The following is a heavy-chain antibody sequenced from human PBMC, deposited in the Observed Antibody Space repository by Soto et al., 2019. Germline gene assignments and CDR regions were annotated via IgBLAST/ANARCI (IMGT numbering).Heavy chain of an antibody. Sequence: GGSLRLSCAASGFTFSSYGMHWVRQAPGKGLEWVAVISYDGSNKYYADSVKGRFTISRDNSKNTLYLQMNSLRAEDTAVYYCAKSSRLVVITTPPDYWGQGTLVTVSS. CDR3: AKSSRLVVITTPPDY. D-gene: IGHD3-22*01. CDR1: GFTFSSYG. V-gene: IGHV3-30*18. CDR2: ISYDGSNK. J-gene: IGHJ4*02.